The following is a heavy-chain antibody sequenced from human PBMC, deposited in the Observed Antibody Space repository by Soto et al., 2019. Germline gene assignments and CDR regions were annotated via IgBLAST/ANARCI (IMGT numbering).Heavy chain of an antibody. CDR2: ISASGVRT. J-gene: IGHJ4*02. Sequence: GSLRLSCTVSGFTFANYAMSCVLQSPGKGLEWVSGISASGVRTYYADSAKGRFTISRDNSNNTLYLQMTSLRAEDTAVYYCAKDLVVLSARFESWGQGALVTVSS. V-gene: IGHV3-23*01. CDR1: GFTFANYA. CDR3: AKDLVVLSARFES. D-gene: IGHD2-15*01.